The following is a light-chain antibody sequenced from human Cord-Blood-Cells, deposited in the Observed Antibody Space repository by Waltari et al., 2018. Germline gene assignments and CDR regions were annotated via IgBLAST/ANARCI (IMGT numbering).Light chain of an antibody. V-gene: IGLV2-14*01. CDR3: SSYTSSSTVV. CDR1: SSAVGGYTP. CDR2: DVS. J-gene: IGLJ2*01. Sequence: QSALTQPASVSGSPGQSLTISCTGTSSAVGGYTPVSWSHQHPGKAPKLMIYDVSNRPSGVSNRFSGSKSGNTASLTISGLQAEDEADYYCSSYTSSSTVVFGGGTKLTVL.